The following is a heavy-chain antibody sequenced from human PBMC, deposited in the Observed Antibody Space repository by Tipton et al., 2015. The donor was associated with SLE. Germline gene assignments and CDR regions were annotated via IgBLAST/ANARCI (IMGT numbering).Heavy chain of an antibody. J-gene: IGHJ4*02. D-gene: IGHD2-21*01. Sequence: TLSLTCAVYGGSFNGYFWTWIRQPPGKGLEWIAEIIHSGVTNYNPSLKSRVTISVDTSKNQFSLKLSSVTAADTAVYYCARGRVLWPFDYWGQGTLVTVSS. CDR3: ARGRVLWPFDY. V-gene: IGHV4-34*01. CDR1: GGSFNGYF. CDR2: IIHSGVT.